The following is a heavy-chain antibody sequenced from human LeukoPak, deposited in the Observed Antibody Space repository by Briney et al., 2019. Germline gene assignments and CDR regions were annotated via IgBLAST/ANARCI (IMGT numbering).Heavy chain of an antibody. D-gene: IGHD2-15*01. V-gene: IGHV1-18*01. CDR1: GYTFTSYG. CDR3: ARDSKWLLDY. CDR2: ISAYNGNT. J-gene: IGHJ4*02. Sequence: GASVKVSCKTSGYTFTSYGISWVRQAPGQGLEWMGRISAYNGNTDYAQKFQGRVTMTTDTSTSTAYMELRSLRSDDTAVNYCARDSKWLLDYWGQGTLVTVSS.